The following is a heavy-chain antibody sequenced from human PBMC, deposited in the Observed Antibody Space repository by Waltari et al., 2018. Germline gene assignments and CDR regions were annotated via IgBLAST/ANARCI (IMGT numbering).Heavy chain of an antibody. CDR3: ARARAEDTSDLAY. V-gene: IGHV3-9*01. J-gene: IGHJ4*02. Sequence: VESGGGLVQPGGSLRLSCVTSGFSFDSYAMHWVRQTPGRGLEWVAGILWNGKPGYEDSVRGRFTISRDNGQNSLSLQMRRLTSEDTARYFCARARAEDTSDLAYWGQGTLVTVSS. D-gene: IGHD2-15*01. CDR2: ILWNGKP. CDR1: GFSFDSYA.